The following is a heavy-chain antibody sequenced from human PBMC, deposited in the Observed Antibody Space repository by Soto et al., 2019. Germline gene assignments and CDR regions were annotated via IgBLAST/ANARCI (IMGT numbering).Heavy chain of an antibody. CDR2: IYPGESDT. D-gene: IGHD2-2*01. CDR1: GYRFTNYW. Sequence: PGESLKISCKGSGYRFTNYWIGWVRQMPGKGLEWVGIIYPGESDTRYSPSFQGQVTISADKSINTAYLQWSSLKASDTAMYYCARDYCSGTTSYGFDNWYQGTKVSVSS. J-gene: IGHJ5*02. CDR3: ARDYCSGTTSYGFDN. V-gene: IGHV5-51*01.